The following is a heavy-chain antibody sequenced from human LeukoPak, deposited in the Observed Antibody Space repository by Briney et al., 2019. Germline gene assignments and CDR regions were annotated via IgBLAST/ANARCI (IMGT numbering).Heavy chain of an antibody. CDR2: IRYDGSNK. D-gene: IGHD3-3*01. CDR3: AKGGTMKDWFDP. Sequence: PGGSLRLSCAASGFTFSSYGMHWVRQAPGKGLEWVAFIRYDGSNKYYADSVKGRFTISRDNSKNTLYLQMNSLRAEDTAVYYCAKGGTMKDWFDPWGQGTLVTVSS. V-gene: IGHV3-30*02. J-gene: IGHJ5*02. CDR1: GFTFSSYG.